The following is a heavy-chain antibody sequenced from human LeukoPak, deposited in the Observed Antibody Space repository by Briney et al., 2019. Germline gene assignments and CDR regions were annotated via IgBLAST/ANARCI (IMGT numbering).Heavy chain of an antibody. CDR1: GFTLSTSA. CDR2: ISGSGAST. D-gene: IGHD1-26*01. V-gene: IGHV3-23*01. Sequence: GGSLRLSCLTSGFTLSTSAMSWVRQAPGKGLEWISGISGSGASTYYADSVKGRFTISRDDSRNTLYLQMNSLRGDDTAVYYCAKDVGKWESLHFFDYWGQGTLVTVSS. J-gene: IGHJ4*02. CDR3: AKDVGKWESLHFFDY.